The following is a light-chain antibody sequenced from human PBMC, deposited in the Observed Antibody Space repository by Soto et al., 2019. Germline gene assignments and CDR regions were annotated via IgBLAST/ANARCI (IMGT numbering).Light chain of an antibody. CDR2: AAS. CDR3: QNYTSAPFT. J-gene: IGKJ3*01. Sequence: DIQMTQSPSSLSASFGDRVTITCRASQGISNYLAWYQQRPGKVPQLLIYAASTLLSGVPSRFSGSGSGTDFTLTINGLQPEDVATYYCQNYTSAPFTFGPGTQVDIK. V-gene: IGKV1-27*01. CDR1: QGISNY.